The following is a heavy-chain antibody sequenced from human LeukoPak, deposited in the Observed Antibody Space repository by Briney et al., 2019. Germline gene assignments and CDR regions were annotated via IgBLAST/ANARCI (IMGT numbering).Heavy chain of an antibody. CDR1: GFSFNGYA. J-gene: IGHJ4*02. Sequence: GGSLRLSCEGSGFSFNGYAMSCVRQAPGKGLEWVAVTGGSDDNTHYADSVKGRFTISRDNSENRLFLQMNSLRTDDSALYYCTKDLMTGFSSGWYFAYWGQGTLVTVSS. V-gene: IGHV3-23*01. CDR2: TGGSDDNT. D-gene: IGHD6-19*01. CDR3: TKDLMTGFSSGWYFAY.